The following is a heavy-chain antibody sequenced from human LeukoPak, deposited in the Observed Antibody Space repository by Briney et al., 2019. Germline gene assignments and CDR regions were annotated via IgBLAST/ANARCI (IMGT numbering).Heavy chain of an antibody. CDR1: GGSISSSRYY. Sequence: KPSETLSLTCTVSGGSISSSRYYWGWIRQPPGKGLEWIGSIYYSGSTYYNPSLKSRVTISVDTSKNQFSLKLSSVTAADTAVYYCARNIVVVPAAMRDYYYYYGMDVWGQGTTVTVSS. V-gene: IGHV4-39*01. J-gene: IGHJ6*02. CDR3: ARNIVVVPAAMRDYYYYYGMDV. CDR2: IYYSGST. D-gene: IGHD2-2*01.